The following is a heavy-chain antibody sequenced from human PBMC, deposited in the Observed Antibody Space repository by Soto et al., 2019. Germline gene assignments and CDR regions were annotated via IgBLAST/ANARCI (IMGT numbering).Heavy chain of an antibody. J-gene: IGHJ4*02. CDR1: GASLSSVGYY. V-gene: IGHV4-31*11. D-gene: IGHD1-20*01. Sequence: QVQLQESGPGLVKPSQTLSLTCAVSGASLSSVGYYWHWIRQHPGKGLEWLGYIFDSGTTYYRPSLKGRLAISADTSNNQFSLRLTSVTAADTAVYYCARGWQRVTGTYDYWGQRTLVTVSS. CDR3: ARGWQRVTGTYDY. CDR2: IFDSGTT.